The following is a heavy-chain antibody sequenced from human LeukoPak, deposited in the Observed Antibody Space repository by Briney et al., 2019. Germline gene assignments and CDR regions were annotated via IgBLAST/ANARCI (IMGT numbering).Heavy chain of an antibody. J-gene: IGHJ3*02. D-gene: IGHD1-14*01. CDR3: AVRTGSAHDAFDI. CDR2: IIPIFGTA. CDR1: GYTFTSYG. V-gene: IGHV1-69*05. Sequence: SVKVSCKASGYTFTSYGISWVRQAPGQGLEWMGRIIPIFGTANYAQKFQGRVTITTDESTSTAYMELSSLRSENTAVYYCAVRTGSAHDAFDIWGQGTMVTVSS.